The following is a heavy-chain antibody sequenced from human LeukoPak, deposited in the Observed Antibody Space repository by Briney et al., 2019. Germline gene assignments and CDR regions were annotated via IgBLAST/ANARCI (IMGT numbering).Heavy chain of an antibody. CDR2: IIPIFGTA. J-gene: IGHJ3*02. Sequence: SVKVSCKASGGTFSSYAISWVRQAPGQGLEWVGGIIPIFGTANYAQKFQGRVTITTDESTSTAYMELSSLRSEDTAVYYCARGAGFHDAFDIWGQGTMVTVSS. CDR3: ARGAGFHDAFDI. V-gene: IGHV1-69*05. CDR1: GGTFSSYA.